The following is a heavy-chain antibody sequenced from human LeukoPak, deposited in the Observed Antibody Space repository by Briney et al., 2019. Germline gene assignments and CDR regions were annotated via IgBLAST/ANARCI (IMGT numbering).Heavy chain of an antibody. CDR1: GGSISSYY. Sequence: SETLSLTCIVSGGSISSYYWSWIRQPPGKGLEWIGYIYYSGSTNYNPSLKSRVTISVDTSKNQFSLKLSSVTAADTAVYYCARHGGKGYSSSWYLRDWGQGTLVTVSS. D-gene: IGHD6-13*01. CDR2: IYYSGST. V-gene: IGHV4-59*08. J-gene: IGHJ4*02. CDR3: ARHGGKGYSSSWYLRD.